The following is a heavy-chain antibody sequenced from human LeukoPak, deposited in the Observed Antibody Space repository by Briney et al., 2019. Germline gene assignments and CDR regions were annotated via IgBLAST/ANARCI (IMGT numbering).Heavy chain of an antibody. D-gene: IGHD2-2*03. V-gene: IGHV1-69*05. CDR1: GGTFSSYA. CDR2: INPIFGTA. J-gene: IGHJ5*02. Sequence: GASVKVSCKASGGTFSSYAISWVRQAPGQGLEWMGGINPIFGTANYAQKFQGRVTITTDESTSTAYMELSSLRSENTAVYYCAREELDIVVVPAAMTKGWFDPWGQGTLVTVS. CDR3: AREELDIVVVPAAMTKGWFDP.